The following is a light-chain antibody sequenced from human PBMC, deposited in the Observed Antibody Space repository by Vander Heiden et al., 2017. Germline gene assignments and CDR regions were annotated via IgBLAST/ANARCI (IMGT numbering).Light chain of an antibody. CDR1: SSDVGSYNL. J-gene: IGLJ1*01. Sequence: QSALTQPASVSGSPGQPIIIPCTGTSSDVGSYNLVSWYQQHPGKAPKLMIYEVSKRPSGVSNRFSGSKSGNTASLTISGLQAEDEADYYCCSHAGSSTYVFGTGTKVTVL. CDR3: CSHAGSSTYV. CDR2: EVS. V-gene: IGLV2-23*02.